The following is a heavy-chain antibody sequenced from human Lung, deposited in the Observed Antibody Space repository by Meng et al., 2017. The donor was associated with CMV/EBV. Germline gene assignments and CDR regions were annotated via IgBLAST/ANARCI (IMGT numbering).Heavy chain of an antibody. CDR2: TRDDERNK. CDR3: SKGEIKWEFRPMDY. CDR1: GFIFSNYG. V-gene: IGHV3-30*02. Sequence: SXAASGFIFSNYGMHWVRQVPGKGLEWVAFTRDDERNKYYADSVKGRFTISRDNSKNTVYLQMNSLRAEDTAVYYCSKGEIKWEFRPMDYWGQGTXVTVSS. J-gene: IGHJ4*02. D-gene: IGHD1-26*01.